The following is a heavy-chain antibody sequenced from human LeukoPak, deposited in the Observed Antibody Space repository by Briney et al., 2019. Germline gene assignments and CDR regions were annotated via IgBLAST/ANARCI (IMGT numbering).Heavy chain of an antibody. J-gene: IGHJ3*02. CDR1: GFTFSNAW. V-gene: IGHV3-69-1*01. CDR3: ARDEAYAFDI. CDR2: IGSSSAI. Sequence: GGSLRLSCVASGFTFSNAWMSWIRQAPGKGLEWVSYIGSSSAIYYADSVKGRFTISRDNAENSLYLQMNSLRDEDTAVYYCARDEAYAFDIWGQGTMVTVSS.